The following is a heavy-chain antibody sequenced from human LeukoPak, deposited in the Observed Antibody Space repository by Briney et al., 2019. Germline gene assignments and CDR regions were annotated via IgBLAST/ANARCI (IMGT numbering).Heavy chain of an antibody. J-gene: IGHJ6*02. CDR1: GFTFSSYS. CDR3: ARDPSGRGMDV. V-gene: IGHV3-23*01. CDR2: ISGSGGST. Sequence: GGSLRLSCAASGFTFSSYSMNWVRQAPGKGLEWVSAISGSGGSTYYADSVKGRFTVSREDAKNSLYLQMNSLRAGDTAVYYCARDPSGRGMDVWGQGTTVTVSS. D-gene: IGHD6-19*01.